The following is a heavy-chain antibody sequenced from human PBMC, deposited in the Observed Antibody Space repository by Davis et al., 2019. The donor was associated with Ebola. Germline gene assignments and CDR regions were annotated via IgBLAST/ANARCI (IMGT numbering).Heavy chain of an antibody. CDR2: ISGSGAST. J-gene: IGHJ1*01. CDR1: GFTFDDYG. V-gene: IGHV3-23*01. D-gene: IGHD3-16*02. CDR3: AKESESVRFFQH. Sequence: GESLKISCAASGFTFDDYGMSWVRQAPGKGLEWVSGISGSGASTYYADSVKGRFTISRDNSKNTLYLQMNSLRAEDTAVYYCAKESESVRFFQHWGQGTLVTVSS.